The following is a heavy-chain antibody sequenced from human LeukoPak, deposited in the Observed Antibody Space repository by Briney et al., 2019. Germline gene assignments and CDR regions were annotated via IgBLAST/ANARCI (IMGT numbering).Heavy chain of an antibody. J-gene: IGHJ5*02. CDR3: ARHKSGIDWFDP. Sequence: SETLTLTCTLSGDSIRSSGFCWGWIRQPPGKGLECVGVICDTGNTYYNPSLKSRVTISVDTSKNQFSLRVTSVTAADTALYYCARHKSGIDWFDPWGQGTLVTVSS. CDR2: ICDTGNT. CDR1: GDSIRSSGFC. D-gene: IGHD1-14*01. V-gene: IGHV4-39*01.